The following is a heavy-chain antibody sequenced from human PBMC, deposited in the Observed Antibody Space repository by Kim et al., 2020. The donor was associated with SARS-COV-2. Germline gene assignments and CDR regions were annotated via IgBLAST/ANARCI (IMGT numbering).Heavy chain of an antibody. CDR3: ARDQGYITMIPRYGMDV. CDR1: GFTFSDYY. Sequence: GGSLRLSCAASGFTFSDYYMSWIRQAPGKGLEWVSYISSSSSYTNYADSVKGRFTISRDNAKNSLYLQMNSLRAEDTAVYYCARDQGYITMIPRYGMDVWGQGTTVTVSS. V-gene: IGHV3-11*05. CDR2: ISSSSSYT. D-gene: IGHD3-22*01. J-gene: IGHJ6*02.